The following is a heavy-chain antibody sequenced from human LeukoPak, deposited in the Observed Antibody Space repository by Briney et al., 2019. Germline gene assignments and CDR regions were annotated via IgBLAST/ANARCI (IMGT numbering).Heavy chain of an antibody. V-gene: IGHV4-4*09. D-gene: IGHD3-10*01. CDR3: ARRTWGVYYFDY. Sequence: SETLSLTCTVSGGSISSYYWSWIRQPPGKGLEWIGYIYASGNTNYNPSRKSRVTVSLDTSKNQFSLKLSSVTAADSAVYYCARRTWGVYYFDYWGQGTLVSVSS. J-gene: IGHJ4*02. CDR2: IYASGNT. CDR1: GGSISSYY.